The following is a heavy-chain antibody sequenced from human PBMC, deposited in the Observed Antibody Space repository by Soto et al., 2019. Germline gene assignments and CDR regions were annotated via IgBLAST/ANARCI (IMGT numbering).Heavy chain of an antibody. J-gene: IGHJ4*02. V-gene: IGHV3-74*01. D-gene: IGHD1-20*01. CDR1: GFTFSSYW. Sequence: GGSLRLSCAASGFTFSSYWMHWVRQAPGKGLVWVSRINSDGSSTSYADSVKGRFTISRENAKNTLYLQMNSLRAEHTAVSYGEREEYNWILNDYWGQGILVSVS. CDR2: INSDGSST. CDR3: EREEYNWILNDY.